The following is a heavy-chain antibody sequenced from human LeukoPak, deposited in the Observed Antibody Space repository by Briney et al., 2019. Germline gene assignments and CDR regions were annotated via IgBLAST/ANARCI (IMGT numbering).Heavy chain of an antibody. CDR1: GGTFSSYA. V-gene: IGHV1-69*04. CDR2: IIPILGIA. CDR3: AREMATTGFDY. J-gene: IGHJ4*02. Sequence: ASVKVSCKASGGTFSSYAISWVRQAPGQGLEWMGRIIPILGIANYAQKFQGRVTITADKSTSTAYMELSSLRSEDTAVYYCAREMATTGFDYWGQGTLVTVSS. D-gene: IGHD5-24*01.